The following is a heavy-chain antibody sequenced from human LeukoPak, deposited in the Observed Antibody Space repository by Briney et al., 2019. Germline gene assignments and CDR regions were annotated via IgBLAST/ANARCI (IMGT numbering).Heavy chain of an antibody. CDR1: GLTFSSYW. CDR2: IKYDGTEK. CDR3: ARGGYRYGLGF. V-gene: IGHV3-7*03. Sequence: GGSLRLSCAVSGLTFSSYWMSWVRQAPGKGLEWVANIKYDGTEKYYADSVKGRFTISRDKAENSLHLQMNSLRGEDTAVYYCARGGYRYGLGFWSQGALVTVSS. D-gene: IGHD5-18*01. J-gene: IGHJ4*02.